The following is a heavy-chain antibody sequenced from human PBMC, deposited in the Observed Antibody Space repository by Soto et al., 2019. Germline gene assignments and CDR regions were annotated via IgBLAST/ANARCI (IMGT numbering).Heavy chain of an antibody. CDR2: ISSSSSYI. V-gene: IGHV3-21*01. CDR1: GFTFSSYS. J-gene: IGHJ4*02. CDR3: ASLDILTGYRTDY. Sequence: GGSLRLSCAASGFTFSSYSMNWVRQAPGKGLEWVSSISSSSSYIYYADSVKGRFTISRDNAKNSLYLQMNSLRAEDTAVYYCASLDILTGYRTDYWGQGTLVTVSS. D-gene: IGHD3-9*01.